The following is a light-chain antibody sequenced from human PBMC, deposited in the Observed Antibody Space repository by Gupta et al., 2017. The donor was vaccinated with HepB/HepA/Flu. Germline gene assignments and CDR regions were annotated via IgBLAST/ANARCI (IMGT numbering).Light chain of an antibody. CDR3: PYSDSSNHSI. J-gene: IGLJ2*01. V-gene: IGLV6-57*03. Sequence: NFMLTQPHSVSESPGKTVTISCTRSSGSIASNYVQCYQQRPGSAPPTVIAYENQRPSGVPARCSSATECAHTSALTNTGRLKAEDAAYYCCPYSDSSNHSIFGGGTKLTVL. CDR1: SGSIASNY. CDR2: YEN.